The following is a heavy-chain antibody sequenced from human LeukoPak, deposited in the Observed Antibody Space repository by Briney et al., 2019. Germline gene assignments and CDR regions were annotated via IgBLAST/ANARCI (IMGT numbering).Heavy chain of an antibody. D-gene: IGHD1-26*01. CDR1: GGSISSGGYY. V-gene: IGHV4-31*01. CDR2: IYYSGST. CDR3: ARVSSPYSGSYSAYYFDY. Sequence: PSQTLSLTCTVSGGSISSGGYYWSWIRQHPGKGLEWIGYIYYSGSTYYNPSLKSPVTISVDTSKNQFSLKLSSVTAADTAVYYCARVSSPYSGSYSAYYFDYWGQGTLVTVSS. J-gene: IGHJ4*02.